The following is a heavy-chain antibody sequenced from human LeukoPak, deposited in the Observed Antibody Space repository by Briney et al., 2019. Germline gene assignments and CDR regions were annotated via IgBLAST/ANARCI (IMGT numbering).Heavy chain of an antibody. V-gene: IGHV3-7*01. CDR3: AREGSHYDFWSGYFLTNWFDP. Sequence: GGSLRLSCAASGFTFSSYWMSWVRQAPGKGLEWVANIKQDGSEKYYVDSVKGRFTISRDNAKNSLYLQMNSLRAEDTAVYYCAREGSHYDFWSGYFLTNWFDPWGQGTLVTVSS. D-gene: IGHD3-3*01. J-gene: IGHJ5*02. CDR1: GFTFSSYW. CDR2: IKQDGSEK.